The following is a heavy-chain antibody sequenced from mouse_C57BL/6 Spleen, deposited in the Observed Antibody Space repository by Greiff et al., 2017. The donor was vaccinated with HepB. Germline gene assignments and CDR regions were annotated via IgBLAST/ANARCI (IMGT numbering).Heavy chain of an antibody. D-gene: IGHD1-1*01. CDR2: VYPYNGGT. Sequence: VQLKESGPVLVKPGPSVKISCKASGFTFTDYYMHWVKQSHGKSLEWIGLVYPYNGGTSYNQKFKGKATLTVDTSSSTAYMELNSLTSEDSAVYYCARGDYYCSSEWYFDVWGTGTTVTVSS. V-gene: IGHV1-36*01. CDR3: ARGDYYCSSEWYFDV. J-gene: IGHJ1*03. CDR1: GFTFTDYY.